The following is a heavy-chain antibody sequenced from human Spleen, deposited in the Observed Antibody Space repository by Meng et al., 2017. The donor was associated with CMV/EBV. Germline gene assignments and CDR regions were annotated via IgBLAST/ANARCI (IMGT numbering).Heavy chain of an antibody. CDR2: IKQDGSEK. D-gene: IGHD2-21*01. Sequence: GESLKISCAASGFTFSSYWMSWVRQAPGKGLEWVANIKQDGSEKYYVDSVKGRFTISRDNAKNSLYLQMNSLRAEDTAVYYCARDRAYSTLDYWGQGTVVTVSS. V-gene: IGHV3-7*01. CDR3: ARDRAYSTLDY. J-gene: IGHJ4*02. CDR1: GFTFSSYW.